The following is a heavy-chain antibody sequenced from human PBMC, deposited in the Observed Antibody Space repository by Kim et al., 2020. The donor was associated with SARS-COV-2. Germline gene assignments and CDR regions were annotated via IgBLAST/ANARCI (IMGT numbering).Heavy chain of an antibody. Sequence: SVKVSCKASGGTFSSYAISWVRQAPGQGLEWMGGIIPIFGTANYAQKFQGRVTITADESTSTAYMELSSLRSEDTAVYYCARFMFLPTAPYYGMDVWGQGATVTISS. CDR2: IIPIFGTA. CDR3: ARFMFLPTAPYYGMDV. CDR1: GGTFSSYA. V-gene: IGHV1-69*13. D-gene: IGHD3-16*01. J-gene: IGHJ6*02.